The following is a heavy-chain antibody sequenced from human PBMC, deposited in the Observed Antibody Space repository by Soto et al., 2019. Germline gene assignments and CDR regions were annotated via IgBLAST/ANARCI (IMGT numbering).Heavy chain of an antibody. V-gene: IGHV1-69*01. CDR1: GGTFSSYA. CDR3: AAKGITIFGVVIIPENYYGMGV. D-gene: IGHD3-3*01. CDR2: IIPIFGTA. J-gene: IGHJ6*02. Sequence: QVQLVQSGAEVKKPGSSVKVSCKASGGTFSSYAISWVRQAPGQGREWMGGIIPIFGTANYAQKFQGRVTIAADESTSTGYMELCSVCSGDTALKYCAAKGITIFGVVIIPENYYGMGVWGQGTTVIVSS.